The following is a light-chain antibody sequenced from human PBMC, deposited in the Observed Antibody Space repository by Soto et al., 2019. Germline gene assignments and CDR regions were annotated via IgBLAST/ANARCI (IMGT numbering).Light chain of an antibody. V-gene: IGKV3-20*01. CDR2: GAS. Sequence: ETVLTQSPGTLSLSPGEKATLSCRASRSVSSSFFAWFQQQRGLAPRLLIYGASSRAPGIPDRFSGSGSGTDFTLSMSRLEPEYFAVYYCHQYGNSPYTFGQGTKLEIK. CDR1: RSVSSSF. CDR3: HQYGNSPYT. J-gene: IGKJ2*01.